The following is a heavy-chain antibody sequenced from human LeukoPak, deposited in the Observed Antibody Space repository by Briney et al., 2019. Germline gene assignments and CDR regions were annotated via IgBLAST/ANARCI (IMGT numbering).Heavy chain of an antibody. J-gene: IGHJ3*02. CDR1: GGSISSYY. CDR2: IYTSGST. V-gene: IGHV4-4*07. CDR3: ARDLFYYYDSSGYYDAFDI. D-gene: IGHD3-22*01. Sequence: TPSETLSLTCTVSGGSISSYYWSWIRQPAGKGLEWIGRIYTSGSTNYNPSPKSRVTMSVDTSKNQFSLKLSSVTAADTAVYYCARDLFYYYDSSGYYDAFDIWGQGTMVTVSS.